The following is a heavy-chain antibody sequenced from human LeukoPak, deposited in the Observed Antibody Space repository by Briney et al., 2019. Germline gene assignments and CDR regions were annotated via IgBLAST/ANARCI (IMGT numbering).Heavy chain of an antibody. CDR1: GLTVTDNY. CDR2: IYSGGNT. Sequence: GGSLRLSCAASGLTVTDNYMSWVRQAPGKGLEWVSVIYSGGNTYYADSVKGRFTISRDNSKNTLHLQMNSLRAEDTAVYYCARDRSPGYSYATDYWGQGTLVTVSS. J-gene: IGHJ4*02. CDR3: ARDRSPGYSYATDY. D-gene: IGHD5-18*01. V-gene: IGHV3-66*01.